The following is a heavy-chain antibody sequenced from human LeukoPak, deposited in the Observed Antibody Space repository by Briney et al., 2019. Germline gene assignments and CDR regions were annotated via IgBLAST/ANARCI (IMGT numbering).Heavy chain of an antibody. CDR1: GFTFSGSA. CDR2: IKSKTDGGTT. CDR3: TTRSSGWYGGFDP. J-gene: IGHJ5*02. Sequence: GGSLRLSCAASGFTFSGSAMHWVRQASGKGLEWVGRIKSKTDGGTTDYAAPVKGRFTISRDDSKNTLYLQMNSLKTEDTAVYYCTTRSSGWYGGFDPWGQGTLVTVSS. V-gene: IGHV3-15*01. D-gene: IGHD6-19*01.